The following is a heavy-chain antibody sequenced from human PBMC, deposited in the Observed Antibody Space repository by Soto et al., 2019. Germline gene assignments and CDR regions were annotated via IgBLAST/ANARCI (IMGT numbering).Heavy chain of an antibody. D-gene: IGHD4-4*01. CDR2: ISYDGSNK. V-gene: IGHV3-30*03. CDR3: ATTARI. J-gene: IGHJ3*02. Sequence: QVQLVESGGGVVQPGRSLRLSCAASGFTFSSYGMHWVRQAPGKGLEWVAVISYDGSNKYYADSVKGRFTISRDNSKNTLYLQMNSLRAEDTAVYYCATTARIWGQGTMVTVSS. CDR1: GFTFSSYG.